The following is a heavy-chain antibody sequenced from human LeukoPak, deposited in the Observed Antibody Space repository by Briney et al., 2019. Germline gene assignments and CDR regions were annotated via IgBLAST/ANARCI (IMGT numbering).Heavy chain of an antibody. D-gene: IGHD6-19*01. J-gene: IGHJ5*01. CDR2: INANSGTT. V-gene: IGHV3-23*01. Sequence: GGSLRLSCAASGFAFSFFAMSWLRQAPGKGLEWVSTINANSGTTSYAASVRGRFTISRDNSKNTLYLQVNTLRADDTATYYCAKPISGGLAVTADWFHPWGQGTLVVVSS. CDR1: GFAFSFFA. CDR3: AKPISGGLAVTADWFHP.